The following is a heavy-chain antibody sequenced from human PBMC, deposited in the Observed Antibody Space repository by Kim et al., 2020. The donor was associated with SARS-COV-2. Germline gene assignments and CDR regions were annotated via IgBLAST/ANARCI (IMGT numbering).Heavy chain of an antibody. J-gene: IGHJ4*02. CDR2: ISYDGSNK. CDR1: GFTFSSYA. Sequence: GGSLRLSCAASGFTFSSYAMHWVRQAPGKGLEWVAVISYDGSNKYYADSVKGRFTISRDNSKNTLYLQMNSLRAEDTAVYYCARDYLPIWFGGHTPGWYFDYWGQGTLVTVSS. V-gene: IGHV3-30*04. D-gene: IGHD3-10*01. CDR3: ARDYLPIWFGGHTPGWYFDY.